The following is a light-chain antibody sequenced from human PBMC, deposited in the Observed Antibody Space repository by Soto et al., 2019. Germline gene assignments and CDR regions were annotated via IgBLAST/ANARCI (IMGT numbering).Light chain of an antibody. J-gene: IGKJ1*01. Sequence: IVLTQSPATLSLSPGERATLSCRASQSVNNYLVWYQQKPGQAPRALIYDASNRATGIPARFSGSGSGTDFTLTISGLEPEDFAVYYCQQRINAPWTFGQGTKVEIK. CDR2: DAS. V-gene: IGKV3-11*01. CDR3: QQRINAPWT. CDR1: QSVNNY.